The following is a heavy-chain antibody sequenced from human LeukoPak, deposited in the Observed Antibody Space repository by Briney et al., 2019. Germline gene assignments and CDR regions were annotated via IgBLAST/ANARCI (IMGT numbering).Heavy chain of an antibody. J-gene: IGHJ4*02. CDR1: GGSISSGGYS. Sequence: PSETLSLTCAVSGGSISSGGYSWSWIRQPPGKGLEWIGYIYHSGSTYYNPSLKSRVTISVDRSKNQFSLKLSSVTAADTAVYYCARDLSSSWYDYWGRGTLVTVSS. CDR2: IYHSGST. D-gene: IGHD6-13*01. CDR3: ARDLSSSWYDY. V-gene: IGHV4-30-2*01.